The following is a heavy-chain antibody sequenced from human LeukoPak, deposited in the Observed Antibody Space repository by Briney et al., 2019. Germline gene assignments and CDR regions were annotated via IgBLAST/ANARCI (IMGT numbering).Heavy chain of an antibody. D-gene: IGHD4/OR15-4a*01. CDR2: IYTSGST. V-gene: IGHV4-4*07. Sequence: ASETLSLTCTVSGGSISSYYWSWIRQPAGKGLEWFGRIYTSGSTNYNPSLKSRVTMSIDTSKKQFSLKLNSVTASDTAVYYCARVYGGNPNWYFDLWGRGTLVTVSS. CDR3: ARVYGGNPNWYFDL. J-gene: IGHJ2*01. CDR1: GGSISSYY.